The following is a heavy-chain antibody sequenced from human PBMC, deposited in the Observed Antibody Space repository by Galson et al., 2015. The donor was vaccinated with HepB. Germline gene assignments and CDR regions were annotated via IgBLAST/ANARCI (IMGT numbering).Heavy chain of an antibody. CDR3: ARAGFSSSPRGDWSDP. V-gene: IGHV6-1*01. CDR2: THYRSKWYN. Sequence: CAISGDSVSSNSAAWNWIRQSPSRGLEWLGRTHYRSKWYNDYAVSVKSRITINPDTSKNQFSLQLNSVTPEDTAVYYCARAGFSSSPRGDWSDPWGQGTLVTVSS. D-gene: IGHD6-13*01. CDR1: GDSVSSNSAA. J-gene: IGHJ5*02.